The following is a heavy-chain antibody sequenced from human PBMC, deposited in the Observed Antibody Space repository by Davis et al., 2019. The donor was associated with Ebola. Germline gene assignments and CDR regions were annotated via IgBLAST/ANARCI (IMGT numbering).Heavy chain of an antibody. V-gene: IGHV3-7*03. J-gene: IGHJ4*02. Sequence: PGGSLRLSCAASGFTFSNYWMSWVRQAPGKGLEWVATMKQDGSEKSYVKSVKGRFTISRDNADNSLFLQMNGLRAEDTAIYYCARGLFCTHYGGWAYWGQGTLVTVSS. CDR3: ARGLFCTHYGGWAY. CDR2: MKQDGSEK. CDR1: GFTFSNYW. D-gene: IGHD4-23*01.